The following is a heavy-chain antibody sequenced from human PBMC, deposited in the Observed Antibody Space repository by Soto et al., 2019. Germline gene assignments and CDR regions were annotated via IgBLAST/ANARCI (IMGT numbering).Heavy chain of an antibody. D-gene: IGHD6-13*01. Sequence: PSETLSLTWTVSGGSISSGGYYWSWIRQHPGKGLEWIGYIYYSGSTYYNPSLKSRVTISVDTSKNQFSLKLSSVTVADTAVYYCAREPPPSIAAAGFDPWGQGTLVTVSS. J-gene: IGHJ5*02. V-gene: IGHV4-31*02. CDR1: GGSISSGGYY. CDR2: IYYSGST. CDR3: AREPPPSIAAAGFDP.